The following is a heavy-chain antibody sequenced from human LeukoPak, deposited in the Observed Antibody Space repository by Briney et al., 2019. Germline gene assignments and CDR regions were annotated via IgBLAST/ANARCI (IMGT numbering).Heavy chain of an antibody. V-gene: IGHV3-21*01. Sequence: GGSLRLSCAASGFTFSSYSMNWVRQAPGKGLEWVSSISSSSSYIYYADSVKGRFTISRDNAKTSLYLQMHSLRAEDTAVYYCAREVTPNYYDSSGYSDYWGQGTLVTVSS. J-gene: IGHJ4*02. D-gene: IGHD3-22*01. CDR2: ISSSSSYI. CDR3: AREVTPNYYDSSGYSDY. CDR1: GFTFSSYS.